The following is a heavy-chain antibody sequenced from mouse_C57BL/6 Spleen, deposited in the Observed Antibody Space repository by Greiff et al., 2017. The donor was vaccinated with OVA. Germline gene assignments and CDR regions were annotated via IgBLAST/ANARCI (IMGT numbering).Heavy chain of an antibody. V-gene: IGHV1-81*01. CDR3: ARGINYGNPHFDY. Sequence: VQLQQSGAELARPGASVKLSCKASGYTFTSYGISWVKQRTGQGLEWIGEIYPRSGNTYYNEKFKGKATLTADKSSSTAYMELRSLTSEDSAVYFCARGINYGNPHFDYWGQGTTLTVSS. CDR1: GYTFTSYG. CDR2: IYPRSGNT. D-gene: IGHD2-1*01. J-gene: IGHJ2*01.